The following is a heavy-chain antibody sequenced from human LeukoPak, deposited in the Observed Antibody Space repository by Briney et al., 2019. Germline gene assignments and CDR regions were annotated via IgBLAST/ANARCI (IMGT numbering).Heavy chain of an antibody. CDR2: INYSGGS. D-gene: IGHD6-19*01. CDR1: GGSISSSSYY. J-gene: IGHJ4*02. V-gene: IGHV4-39*01. CDR3: TTQGTSGWNLIDY. Sequence: SETLSLTCSVSGGSISSSSYYWGWIRQTPGKGLEWIGSINYSGGSYYNPSLKSRVTISVDTSKNQISLKLSSVIAADAALYYCTTQGTSGWNLIDYWGQGTLVTVSS.